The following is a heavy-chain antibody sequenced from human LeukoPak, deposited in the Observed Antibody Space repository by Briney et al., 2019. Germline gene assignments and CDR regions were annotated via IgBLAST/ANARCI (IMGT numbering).Heavy chain of an antibody. CDR2: ISWNGDHV. D-gene: IGHD3-16*02. Sequence: QTGGSLRLSCAASGFTFDDYAMHWVRRVPGKGLEWGAGISWNGDHVAYVDALKGRFTISRDNAKNFLYLQMNSLTDEDTALYYCAKDVSDYVWGNYRHFDSWGQGSLVTVSS. CDR1: GFTFDDYA. J-gene: IGHJ4*02. V-gene: IGHV3-9*01. CDR3: AKDVSDYVWGNYRHFDS.